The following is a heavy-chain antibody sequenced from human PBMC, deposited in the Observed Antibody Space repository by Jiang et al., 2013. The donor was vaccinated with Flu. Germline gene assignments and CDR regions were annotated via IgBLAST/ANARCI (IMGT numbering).Heavy chain of an antibody. Sequence: VQLLESGGGLVQPGGSLRLSCAASGFTFSSYAMSWVRQAPGKGLEWVSAISGSGGSTYYADSVKGRFTISRDNSKNTLYLQMNSLRAEDTAVYYCAKETQAVAGILYYYYGMDVWGQGTTVTVSS. D-gene: IGHD6-19*01. V-gene: IGHV3-23*01. CDR1: GFTFSSYA. J-gene: IGHJ6*02. CDR2: ISGSGGST. CDR3: AKETQAVAGILYYYYGMDV.